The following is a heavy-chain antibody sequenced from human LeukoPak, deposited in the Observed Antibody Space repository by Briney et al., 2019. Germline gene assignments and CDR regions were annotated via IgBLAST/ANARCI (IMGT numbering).Heavy chain of an antibody. CDR3: AKGSSGGRPYYFDY. CDR1: GFTFNNYW. D-gene: IGHD3-22*01. J-gene: IGHJ4*02. V-gene: IGHV3-74*01. CDR2: LNSDGSST. Sequence: GGSLRLSCVASGFTFNNYWMHWVRQAPGKGLVWVSRLNSDGSSTSYADSVKGRFTISRDNAKNTLYLQMNSLRAEDTAIYYCAKGSSGGRPYYFDYWGQGTLVTVSS.